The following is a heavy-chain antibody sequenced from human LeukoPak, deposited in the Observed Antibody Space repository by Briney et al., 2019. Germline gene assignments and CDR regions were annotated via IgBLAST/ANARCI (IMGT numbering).Heavy chain of an antibody. CDR1: GFTFSSYA. CDR2: ISGSGGST. V-gene: IGHV3-23*01. D-gene: IGHD1-1*01. J-gene: IGHJ6*02. CDR3: AKFKPGTRYYGMDV. Sequence: GGSLRLSCAASGFTFSSYAMSWVRQAPGKGPEWVSAISGSGGSTYYADSVKGRFTISRDNSKNTLYLQMNSLRAEDTAVYYCAKFKPGTRYYGMDVWGQGTTVTVSS.